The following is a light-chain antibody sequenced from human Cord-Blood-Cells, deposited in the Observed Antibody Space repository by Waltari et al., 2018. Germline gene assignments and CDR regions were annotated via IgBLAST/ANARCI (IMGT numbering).Light chain of an antibody. Sequence: QSALTQPASVSGSPGQSITISCTGTSSAVGGYNYVSWYQQHPGKAPKLMIYDVSNRPSGVSKRFSGSKSGNTASLTISGLQAEDEADYYCSSYTSSSTYVFGTGTKVTVL. CDR3: SSYTSSSTYV. CDR1: SSAVGGYNY. J-gene: IGLJ1*01. V-gene: IGLV2-14*01. CDR2: DVS.